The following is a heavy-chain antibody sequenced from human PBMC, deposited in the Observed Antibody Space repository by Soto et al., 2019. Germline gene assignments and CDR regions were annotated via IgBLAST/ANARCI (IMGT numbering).Heavy chain of an antibody. J-gene: IGHJ4*02. CDR2: ISASGRET. D-gene: IGHD2-15*01. V-gene: IGHV3-23*01. CDR3: AKSQRITVSTSAFHGDS. Sequence: PGGSLRLSCAASGFTFNNYAMSWVRQAAGKGLEWVSAISASGRETFYADSFKGRFTISRDNSKSTLSLQMNGLRVEDAAVYYCAKSQRITVSTSAFHGDSWGQGTLVTVS. CDR1: GFTFNNYA.